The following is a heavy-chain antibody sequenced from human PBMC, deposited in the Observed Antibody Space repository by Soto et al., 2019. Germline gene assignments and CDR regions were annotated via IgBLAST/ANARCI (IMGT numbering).Heavy chain of an antibody. J-gene: IGHJ6*02. V-gene: IGHV1-18*04. CDR3: ARARTPVVVAAAYYYYGMDV. D-gene: IGHD2-15*01. CDR2: ISAYNGNT. CDR1: GYTFTSYG. Sequence: GASVKVSCKSSGYTFTSYGMSCVRQAPGQGLEWMGWISAYNGNTNYAQKFQGWVTMTRDTSISTAYMELSRLRSDDTAVYYCARARTPVVVAAAYYYYGMDVWGQGTTVTVSS.